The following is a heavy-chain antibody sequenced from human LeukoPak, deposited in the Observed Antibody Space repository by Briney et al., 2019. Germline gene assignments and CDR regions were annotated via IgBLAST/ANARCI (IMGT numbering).Heavy chain of an antibody. CDR3: ARAGSGWYKDY. Sequence: ASETLSLTCTVSGGSVSSGSYYWSWIRQPPGKGLEWIGYIYYSGSTNYNPSLKSRVTISVDTSKNQFSLKLSSVTAADTAVYYCARAGSGWYKDYWGQGTLVTVSS. D-gene: IGHD6-19*01. J-gene: IGHJ4*02. CDR1: GGSVSSGSYY. V-gene: IGHV4-61*01. CDR2: IYYSGST.